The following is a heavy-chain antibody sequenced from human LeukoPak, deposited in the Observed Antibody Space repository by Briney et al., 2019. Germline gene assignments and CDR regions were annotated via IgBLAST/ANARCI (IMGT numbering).Heavy chain of an antibody. V-gene: IGHV1-18*04. CDR2: ISTYKVTT. Sequence: ASVKVSCKASGYTFTNYGVCWVRQAPGQGLEWMGWISTYKVTTNYAQKFQGRVTMTRDTSISTAYMELSSLRSEDTAVYYCARGHKGGDGADAFDIWGHGTMVTVSS. CDR1: GYTFTNYG. J-gene: IGHJ3*02. CDR3: ARGHKGGDGADAFDI. D-gene: IGHD5-24*01.